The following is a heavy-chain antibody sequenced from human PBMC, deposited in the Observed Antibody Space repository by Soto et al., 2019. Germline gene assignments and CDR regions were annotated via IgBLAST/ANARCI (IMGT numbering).Heavy chain of an antibody. J-gene: IGHJ6*02. V-gene: IGHV3-30-3*01. D-gene: IGHD6-13*01. Sequence: GGSLRLSCAASGFTFSSYAMHWVRQAPGKGLEWVAVISYDGSNKYYADSVKGRFTISRDNSKNTLYLQMNSLRAEDTAVYYCARDLRLRVIIAAAGSFGYYGMDVWGQGTTVTVSS. CDR2: ISYDGSNK. CDR3: ARDLRLRVIIAAAGSFGYYGMDV. CDR1: GFTFSSYA.